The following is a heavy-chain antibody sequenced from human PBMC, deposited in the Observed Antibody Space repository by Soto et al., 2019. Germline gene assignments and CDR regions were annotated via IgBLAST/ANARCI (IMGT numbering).Heavy chain of an antibody. V-gene: IGHV5-10-1*01. CDR2: IDPSDSYT. D-gene: IGHD3-3*01. J-gene: IGHJ6*02. Sequence: GESLKISCKGSGYSFTSYWISWVRQMPGKGLEWMGRIDPSDSYTNYSPSFQGHVTISADKSISTAYLQWSSLKASDTAMYYCGRHLWYYFWSGYLDYFYYGMDVWGQGTMVTVS. CDR3: GRHLWYYFWSGYLDYFYYGMDV. CDR1: GYSFTSYW.